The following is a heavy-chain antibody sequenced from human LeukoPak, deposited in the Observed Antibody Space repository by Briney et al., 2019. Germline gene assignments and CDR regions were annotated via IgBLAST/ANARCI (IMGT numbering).Heavy chain of an antibody. D-gene: IGHD1-14*01. CDR2: IYYSGST. CDR3: ARITPGKWFDP. CDR1: GGSISSYY. Sequence: PSETLSLTCTVSGGSISSYYWSWIRQPPGKGLEWIGYIYYSGSTNYNPSLKSRVTISVDTSKNQFSLKLSSVTAADTAVYYCARITPGKWFDPWGQGTLVTVSS. V-gene: IGHV4-59*01. J-gene: IGHJ5*02.